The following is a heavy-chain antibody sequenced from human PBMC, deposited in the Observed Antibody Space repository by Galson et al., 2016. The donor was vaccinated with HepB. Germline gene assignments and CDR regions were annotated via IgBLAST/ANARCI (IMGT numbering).Heavy chain of an antibody. D-gene: IGHD4-17*01. CDR1: GFTFRSYG. Sequence: LRLSCAASGFTFRSYGMHWVRQAPGKGLEWVAVIWYDGSNKYYADSVKGRFTISRDNSNNTLYLQMNSLRAEDTAVYYCAKGDYASVFDYWGQGTLVTVSS. CDR2: IWYDGSNK. V-gene: IGHV3-33*06. J-gene: IGHJ4*02. CDR3: AKGDYASVFDY.